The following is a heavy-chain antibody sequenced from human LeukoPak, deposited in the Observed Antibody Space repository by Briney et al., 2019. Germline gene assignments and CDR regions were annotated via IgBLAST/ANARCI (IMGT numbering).Heavy chain of an antibody. CDR1: GASISSSDSY. J-gene: IGHJ4*02. D-gene: IGHD3-22*01. CDR2: IYRRGST. Sequence: SETLSLTCTVSGASISSSDSYWSWIRQPPGKGLEWIGSIYRRGSTSYNPSLKSRVTVSEDMSKNHFSLRLSSVTAADTAVYYCASPRDKYYYGGSGFYYFWGQGTLVTVSS. CDR3: ASPRDKYYYGGSGFYYF. V-gene: IGHV4-39*02.